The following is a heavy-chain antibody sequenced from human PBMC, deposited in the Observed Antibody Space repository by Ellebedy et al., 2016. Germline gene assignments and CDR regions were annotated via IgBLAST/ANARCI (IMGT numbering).Heavy chain of an antibody. V-gene: IGHV3-21*01. CDR3: ARDGSEWSRDV. CDR2: IVFSGTAA. D-gene: IGHD3-3*01. J-gene: IGHJ4*02. CDR1: GFTFSSYW. Sequence: GESLKISCAASGFTFSSYWMTWVRQAPGKGQEWVATIVFSGTAAYYSDSVKGRFIISRDNVKNLVFLQMNSLRVEDTGVYYCARDGSEWSRDVWGQGTLVTVSS.